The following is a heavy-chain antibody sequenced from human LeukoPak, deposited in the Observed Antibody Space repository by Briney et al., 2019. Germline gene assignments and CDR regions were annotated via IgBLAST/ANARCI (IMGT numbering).Heavy chain of an antibody. J-gene: IGHJ4*02. Sequence: PGGSLRLSCAASGFTFSSYGMHWVRQAPGKGLEWVAVISYDGSNKYYADSVKGRFTISRDNSKNTLYLQMNSLRAEDTAVYYCAKDLGPYDFWSGYNFDYWGQGTLVTVSS. D-gene: IGHD3-3*01. CDR3: AKDLGPYDFWSGYNFDY. CDR2: ISYDGSNK. CDR1: GFTFSSYG. V-gene: IGHV3-30*18.